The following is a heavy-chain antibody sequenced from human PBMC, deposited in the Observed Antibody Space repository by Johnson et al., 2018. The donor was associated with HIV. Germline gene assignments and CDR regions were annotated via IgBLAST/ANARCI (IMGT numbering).Heavy chain of an antibody. Sequence: VQLVESGGGLVQPGGSLRLSCAASGFTVSSNYMTWVRQGPGRGLEWVSVLYSGGSTYYADSVKVRFTISRDNSKNTLYLQMNSLRAEDTAVYYCAKGPEGAFDIWGQGTMVTVSS. V-gene: IGHV3-66*01. CDR3: AKGPEGAFDI. D-gene: IGHD1-14*01. CDR2: LYSGGST. CDR1: GFTVSSNY. J-gene: IGHJ3*02.